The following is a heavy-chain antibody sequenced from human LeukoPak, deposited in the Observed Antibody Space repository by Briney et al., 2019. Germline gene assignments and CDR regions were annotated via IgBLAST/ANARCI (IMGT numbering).Heavy chain of an antibody. J-gene: IGHJ6*03. CDR2: ISAYSGNT. D-gene: IGHD3-22*01. CDR1: GYTFTSYG. CDR3: ARQYYYDSSGYYYYMDV. V-gene: IGHV1-18*01. Sequence: GASVKVSCKASGYTFTSYGISWVRQAPGQGLEWMGWISAYSGNTNYAQKLQGRVTMTTDTSTSTAYMELRSLRSDDTAVYYCARQYYYDSSGYYYYMDVWGKGTTVTISS.